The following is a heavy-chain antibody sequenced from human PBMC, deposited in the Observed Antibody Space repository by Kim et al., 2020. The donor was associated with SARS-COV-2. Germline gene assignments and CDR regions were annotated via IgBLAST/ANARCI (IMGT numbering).Heavy chain of an antibody. V-gene: IGHV3-15*01. Sequence: GGSLRLSCAASGFTFSNAWMSWVRQAPGKGLEWVGRIKSKTDGGTTDYAAPVKGRFTISRDDSKNTLYLQRNSLKTEDTAVYYCTPGLSTMIVVVITYFDYWGQGTLVTVSS. CDR3: TPGLSTMIVVVITYFDY. CDR2: IKSKTDGGTT. D-gene: IGHD3-22*01. CDR1: GFTFSNAW. J-gene: IGHJ4*02.